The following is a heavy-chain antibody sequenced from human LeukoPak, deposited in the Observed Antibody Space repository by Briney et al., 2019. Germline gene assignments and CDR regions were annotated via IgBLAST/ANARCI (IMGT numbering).Heavy chain of an antibody. V-gene: IGHV4-59*01. CDR3: ARLRTGTNWYYFDY. CDR2: IHYTGST. D-gene: IGHD3-10*01. CDR1: GGSLTNFY. J-gene: IGHJ4*02. Sequence: SETLSLTCTVSGGSLTNFYWGWIRQPPGKGLEYIGYIHYTGSTNYNPSLKSRLTLSVDTSKNQFSLKLSSATASDTAVYYCARLRTGTNWYYFDYWGQGALVTVSS.